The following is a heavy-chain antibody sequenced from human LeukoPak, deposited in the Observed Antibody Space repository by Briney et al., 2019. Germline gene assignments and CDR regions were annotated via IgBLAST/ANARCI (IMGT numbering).Heavy chain of an antibody. CDR2: ISPYNGNA. D-gene: IGHD2-8*01. CDR1: GYTFTNYG. CDR3: TRTVLDCKNGVCYDY. V-gene: IGHV1-18*01. Sequence: ASVKVSCKTSGYTFTNYGISWVRQAPGQGLEWMGWISPYNGNAINAQKLQGRVTVTTDTTTSTAYMELRSLRSDDTAVYSCTRTVLDCKNGVCYDYWGQGSLVTVSS. J-gene: IGHJ4*02.